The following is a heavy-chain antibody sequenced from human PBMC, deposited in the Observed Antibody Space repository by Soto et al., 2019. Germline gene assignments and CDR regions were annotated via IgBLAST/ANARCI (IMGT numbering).Heavy chain of an antibody. J-gene: IGHJ6*02. CDR3: ARGAFCGGAPGCRDMDV. V-gene: IGHV1-18*01. Sequence: QIQLVQSGGEVKKPGASVKVSCKSSGYKFISHSITWVRQATGQGLEWMGRISAYNGNTNYAKKLQGRVTMTTDTSTNTAYMELRSLRSDDTAVYYCARGAFCGGAPGCRDMDVWGQGTTVTVSS. CDR2: ISAYNGNT. CDR1: GYKFISHS. D-gene: IGHD2-21*01.